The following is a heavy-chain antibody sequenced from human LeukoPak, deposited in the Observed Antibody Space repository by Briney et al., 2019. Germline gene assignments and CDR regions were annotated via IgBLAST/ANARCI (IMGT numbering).Heavy chain of an antibody. D-gene: IGHD3-10*01. J-gene: IGHJ4*02. CDR3: ATAHSGSYRDVEDY. CDR2: VNPNSGGT. CDR1: GYRFTGYY. Sequence: GASVKVSCKASGYRFTGYYMHWARQAPGQGLEWMGWVNPNSGGTNYAQKFQGRVTMTRDTSTTTAYMELSSLRSDDTAVYYCATAHSGSYRDVEDYWGQGTLVTVSS. V-gene: IGHV1-2*02.